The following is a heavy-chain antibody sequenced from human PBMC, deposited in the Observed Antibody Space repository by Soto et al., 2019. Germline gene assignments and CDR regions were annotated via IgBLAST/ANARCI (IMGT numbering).Heavy chain of an antibody. V-gene: IGHV4-4*02. CDR1: GDSISSSNW. CDR2: IYHSGSN. D-gene: IGHD6-13*01. J-gene: IGHJ4*02. Sequence: QVQLQESGPGLVKPSGTLSLTCAVSGDSISSSNWWSWVRQPPGKGLEWIGEIYHSGSNNNNPSLKSRVTISVDKSKNQCSLKLSSVTAADTAVYYCASEREGYSRYFDYWGQGTLVTVSS. CDR3: ASEREGYSRYFDY.